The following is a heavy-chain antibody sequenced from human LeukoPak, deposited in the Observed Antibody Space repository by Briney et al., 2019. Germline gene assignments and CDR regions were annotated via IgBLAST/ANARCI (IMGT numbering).Heavy chain of an antibody. V-gene: IGHV1-2*02. Sequence: GASVKVSCKASGYTFTGYYMHWVRQAPGQGLEWMGWINPNSGGTNYAQKFQGRVTMTRDTSISTAYMELSRLRSDDTAVYYCARDWHYYDSSGYYLWGQGTLVTVSS. CDR3: ARDWHYYDSSGYYL. CDR1: GYTFTGYY. CDR2: INPNSGGT. J-gene: IGHJ5*02. D-gene: IGHD3-22*01.